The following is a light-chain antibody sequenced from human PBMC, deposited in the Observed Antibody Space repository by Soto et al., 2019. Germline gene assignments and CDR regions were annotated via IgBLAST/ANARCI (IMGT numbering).Light chain of an antibody. V-gene: IGLV2-11*01. CDR1: SSDVGDYNY. CDR3: CSYAGSSFWV. CDR2: DVS. Sequence: QSALTQPRSVSGSPGQSVTISCTGTSSDVGDYNYVSWYQQHPGKAPKLMIYDVSKRPSGVPDRFSGSKSGNTASLTISGLQAEDEADYYCCSYAGSSFWVFGGGTKLTV. J-gene: IGLJ3*02.